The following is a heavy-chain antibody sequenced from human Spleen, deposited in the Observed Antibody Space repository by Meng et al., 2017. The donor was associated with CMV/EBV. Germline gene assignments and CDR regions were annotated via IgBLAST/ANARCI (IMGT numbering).Heavy chain of an antibody. V-gene: IGHV4-31*02. Sequence: SGGSINSCGYYWNWIRQHPGKGLEWIGHIYHSGNTYYNPSLKTRVTISVDTSKNQISLKLNSVTAADTAVYYCAREGGWLQTPYFDFWGQGTLVTVSS. CDR1: GGSINSCGYY. CDR2: IYHSGNT. J-gene: IGHJ4*02. CDR3: AREGGWLQTPYFDF. D-gene: IGHD5-24*01.